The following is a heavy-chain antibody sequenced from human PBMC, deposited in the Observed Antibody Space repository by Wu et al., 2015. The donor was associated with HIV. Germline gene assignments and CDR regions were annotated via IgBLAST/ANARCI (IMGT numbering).Heavy chain of an antibody. CDR2: IIPIHGAA. D-gene: IGHD4-17*01. CDR3: ATGLKTGDYEDPFEY. CDR1: GGTFSRSG. Sequence: QVQLVQSGAEVRKPGSSVKVSCKASGGTFSRSGFSWVRQVPGQGFEWMGRIIPIHGAANYAQKFEGRVTITADESTSTAYMEVRSLTADDTAVYYCATGLKTGDYEDPFEYWGQGTLVSVSS. J-gene: IGHJ4*02. V-gene: IGHV1-69*11.